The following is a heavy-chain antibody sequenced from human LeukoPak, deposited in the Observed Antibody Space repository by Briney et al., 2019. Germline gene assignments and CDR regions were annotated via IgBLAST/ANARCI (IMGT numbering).Heavy chain of an antibody. CDR3: ARGLTITIFT. J-gene: IGHJ5*02. V-gene: IGHV1-2*02. D-gene: IGHD3-3*01. CDR2: INPNSGGT. Sequence: GASVKVSCKASGYTFTGYYMHWIRPAPGQGLEWMGWINPNSGGTNYAQKFQGRVTMTRDTSINTAYMELSRLRSDDTAVYYCARGLTITIFTWDQGTLVTVSS. CDR1: GYTFTGYY.